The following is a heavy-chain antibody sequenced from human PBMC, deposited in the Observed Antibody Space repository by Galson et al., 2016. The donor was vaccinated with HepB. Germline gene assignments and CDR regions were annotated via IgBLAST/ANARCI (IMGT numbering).Heavy chain of an antibody. Sequence: QSGAEVKKPGESLTISCKGSGYIFTNFWIGWVRQMPGKGLEWVALISPDGPDTRYGPSFEGQVTISADTFISTAYLQWSSLKSLDTAMYYCARRVAVTGGVLDSWGQGTLVTVSS. J-gene: IGHJ4*02. CDR1: GYIFTNFW. CDR3: ARRVAVTGGVLDS. D-gene: IGHD6-19*01. V-gene: IGHV5-51*01. CDR2: ISPDGPDT.